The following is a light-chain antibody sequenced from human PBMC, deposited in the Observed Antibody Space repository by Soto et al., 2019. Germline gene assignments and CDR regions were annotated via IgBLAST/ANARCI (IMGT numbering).Light chain of an antibody. Sequence: DIQMTQSPSSLSASVGDRATITCRASQSISSYLNWYQQKPGKAPKLLIYAASSLQSGVPSRFSGSGSGTDFTLTISSLQPEDFATYYCQQSYSTPLTFGPGTKVDI. V-gene: IGKV1-39*01. CDR2: AAS. CDR1: QSISSY. J-gene: IGKJ3*01. CDR3: QQSYSTPLT.